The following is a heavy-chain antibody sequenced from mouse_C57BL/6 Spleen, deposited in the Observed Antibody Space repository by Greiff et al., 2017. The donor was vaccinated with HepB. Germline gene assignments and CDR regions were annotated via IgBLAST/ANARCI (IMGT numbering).Heavy chain of an antibody. CDR2: ISSGGDYI. Sequence: EVKLEESGEGLVKPGGSLKLSCAASGFTFSSYAMSWVRQTPEKRLEWVAYISSGGDYIYYADTVKGRFTISRDNARNTLYLQMSSLKSEDTAMYYCTSNYDDYFDYWGQGTTLTVSS. D-gene: IGHD2-1*01. CDR1: GFTFSSYA. V-gene: IGHV5-9-1*02. J-gene: IGHJ2*01. CDR3: TSNYDDYFDY.